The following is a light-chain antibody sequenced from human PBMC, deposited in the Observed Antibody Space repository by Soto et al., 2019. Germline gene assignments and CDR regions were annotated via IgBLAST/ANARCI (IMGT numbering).Light chain of an antibody. CDR1: QSVSSN. Sequence: EIVMTQSPATLSVSPGERATLSCRASQSVSSNLAWYQQKPGQAPRLLIYGASTRATGIPARFSGSGSRTEFTLTISSLQSEDFAVYYCQQYNNWPRTFGQGTKVDI. CDR2: GAS. CDR3: QQYNNWPRT. V-gene: IGKV3-15*01. J-gene: IGKJ1*01.